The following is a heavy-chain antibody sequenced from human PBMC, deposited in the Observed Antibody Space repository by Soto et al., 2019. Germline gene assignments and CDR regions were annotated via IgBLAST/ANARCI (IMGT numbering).Heavy chain of an antibody. CDR1: GGSISSYY. V-gene: IGHV4-59*08. CDR3: ARRWAGVFDT. Sequence: QVQLQESGPGLVKPSETLSLTCTVSGGSISSYYWSWIRQPPGKGLEWIGYIYYSGSTNYNPSLKSRVTLSVDTSKNQFSLKLSSVTAADTAVYYCARRWAGVFDTSGQGTMVTVSS. CDR2: IYYSGST. D-gene: IGHD1-26*01. J-gene: IGHJ3*02.